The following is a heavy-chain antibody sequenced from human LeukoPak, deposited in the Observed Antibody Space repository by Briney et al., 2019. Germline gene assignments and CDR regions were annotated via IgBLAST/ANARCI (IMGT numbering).Heavy chain of an antibody. D-gene: IGHD6-13*01. CDR3: ARQTEYSSSCPGPVCAFDI. J-gene: IGHJ3*02. CDR2: IIPIFGTA. CDR1: GGTFSSYA. V-gene: IGHV1-69*13. Sequence: ASVKVSCKASGGTFSSYAISWVRQAPGQGLEWMGGIIPIFGTANYAQNLQGRVTISADESTSTAYMELSGLRSEDTAVYYCARQTEYSSSCPGPVCAFDIWGQGTMVTVSS.